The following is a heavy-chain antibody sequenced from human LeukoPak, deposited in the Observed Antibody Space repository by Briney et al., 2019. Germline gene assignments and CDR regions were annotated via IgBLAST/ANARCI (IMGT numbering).Heavy chain of an antibody. D-gene: IGHD3-10*01. Sequence: GGSLRLSCAASGFSFSSYSMNWVRQAPGKGLEWVSYISSSSSTIYYADSVKGRFTISRDNAKNSLYLQMNSLRVEDTAVYYCAKLAKYFYGSETYYFFEHWGQGTPVTASS. V-gene: IGHV3-48*04. CDR1: GFSFSSYS. J-gene: IGHJ4*02. CDR3: AKLAKYFYGSETYYFFEH. CDR2: ISSSSSTI.